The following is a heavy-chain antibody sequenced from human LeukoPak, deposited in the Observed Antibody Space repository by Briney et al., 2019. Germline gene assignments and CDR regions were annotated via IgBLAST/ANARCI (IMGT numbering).Heavy chain of an antibody. V-gene: IGHV3-7*01. Sequence: GGSLRLSCAASGFIFSSSWMIWVRQAPGKGLEWVANIKQDGSEKYYVDSVRGRFTISRDNTKNTLYLQVNNLRAEDTAVYYCARGPNSNWSGLDFWGQGTLLTVSS. D-gene: IGHD6-6*01. J-gene: IGHJ4*02. CDR3: ARGPNSNWSGLDF. CDR2: IKQDGSEK. CDR1: GFIFSSSW.